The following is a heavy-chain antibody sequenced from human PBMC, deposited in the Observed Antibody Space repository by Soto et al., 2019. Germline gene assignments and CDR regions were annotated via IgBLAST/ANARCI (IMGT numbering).Heavy chain of an antibody. CDR3: AREGGLLNYYYMDV. V-gene: IGHV4-31*03. Sequence: QVQLQESGPGLVKPSQTLSLTCTVSGGSISSGGYYWSWIRQHPGKGLEWVGYIYYRGSTYYNPAHRSRVTISVDTSKYQFSLKLSSVTAADTAVYYCAREGGLLNYYYMDVWGKGTTVTVSS. CDR1: GGSISSGGYY. CDR2: IYYRGST. D-gene: IGHD3-16*01. J-gene: IGHJ6*03.